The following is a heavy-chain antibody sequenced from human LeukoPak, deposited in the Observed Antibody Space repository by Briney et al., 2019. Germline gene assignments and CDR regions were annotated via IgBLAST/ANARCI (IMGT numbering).Heavy chain of an antibody. CDR2: IYSGGST. CDR3: AREKSWSRDY. V-gene: IGHV3-66*01. Sequence: GGSLRLSCAASGFTVSSNYMSWVRQAPGKGLEWVSVIYSGGSTYYADSVKGRFTISRDNAKNSLYLQMNSLRAEDTAVYYCAREKSWSRDYWGQGTLVTVSS. D-gene: IGHD2-8*01. J-gene: IGHJ4*02. CDR1: GFTVSSNY.